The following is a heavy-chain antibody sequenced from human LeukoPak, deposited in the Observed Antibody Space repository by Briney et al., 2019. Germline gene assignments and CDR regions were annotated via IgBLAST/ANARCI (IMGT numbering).Heavy chain of an antibody. CDR3: ARDGYNHDAFDI. CDR2: ISYDGSNK. V-gene: IGHV3-30*14. Sequence: GGSLRLSCAASGFTFSSYAMHWVRQAPGKGLEWVAVISYDGSNKYYADSVKGRFTISRDNSKNTLYLQMDSLRAEDTAVYYCARDGYNHDAFDIRGQGTMVTVSS. D-gene: IGHD5-24*01. CDR1: GFTFSSYA. J-gene: IGHJ3*02.